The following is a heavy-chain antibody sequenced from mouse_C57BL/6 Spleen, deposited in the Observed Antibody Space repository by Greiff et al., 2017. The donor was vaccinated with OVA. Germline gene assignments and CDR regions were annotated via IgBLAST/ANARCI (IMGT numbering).Heavy chain of an antibody. J-gene: IGHJ2*01. Sequence: LQESGPELVKPGASVKISCKASGYAFSSSWMNWVKQRPGKGLEWIGRIYPGDGDTNYNGKFKGKATLTADKSSSTAYMQLSSLTSEDSAVYFCAREIYYDYDGGNYWGQGTTLTVSS. CDR3: AREIYYDYDGGNY. CDR1: GYAFSSSW. D-gene: IGHD2-4*01. CDR2: IYPGDGDT. V-gene: IGHV1-82*01.